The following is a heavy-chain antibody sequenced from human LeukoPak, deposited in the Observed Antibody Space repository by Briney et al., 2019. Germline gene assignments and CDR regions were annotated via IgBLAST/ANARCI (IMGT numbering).Heavy chain of an antibody. CDR1: GYTFTSYD. D-gene: IGHD3-22*01. CDR3: ARGGGYYDSSGSVLGNY. CDR2: MNPNSGNT. J-gene: IGHJ4*02. V-gene: IGHV1-8*01. Sequence: ASVKVSCKASGYTFTSYDINWVRQATGQGLEWMGWMNPNSGNTGYAQKFQGRVTMTRNTSISTTYMELSSLRSEDTAVYYCARGGGYYDSSGSVLGNYWGQGTLVTVSS.